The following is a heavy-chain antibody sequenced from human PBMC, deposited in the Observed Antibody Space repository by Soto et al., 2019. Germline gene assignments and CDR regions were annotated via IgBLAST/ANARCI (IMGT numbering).Heavy chain of an antibody. D-gene: IGHD2-2*02. V-gene: IGHV4-34*01. CDR1: GGSFSGYY. Sequence: SETLSLTCAVYGGSFSGYYWSWIRQPPGKGLEWIGEINHSGSTNYNPSLKSRVTISVDTSKNQFSLKLSSVTAADTAVYYCARARYCSSTSCYINYMDVWGKGTTVTVSS. J-gene: IGHJ6*03. CDR3: ARARYCSSTSCYINYMDV. CDR2: INHSGST.